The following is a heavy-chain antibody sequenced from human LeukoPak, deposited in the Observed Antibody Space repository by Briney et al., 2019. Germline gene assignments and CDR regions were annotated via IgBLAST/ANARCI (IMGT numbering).Heavy chain of an antibody. CDR2: IYTSGST. CDR1: GDSISSYY. J-gene: IGHJ6*03. Sequence: SQTLSLTCTVSGDSISSYYWSWIRQPAGKGLEWIGRIYTSGSTNYNPSLKSRVTMSVDTSKNQFSLKLSSVTAADTAVYYRARNKGGDYYYYMDVWGKGTTVTVSS. V-gene: IGHV4-4*07. CDR3: ARNKGGDYYYYMDV. D-gene: IGHD3-16*01.